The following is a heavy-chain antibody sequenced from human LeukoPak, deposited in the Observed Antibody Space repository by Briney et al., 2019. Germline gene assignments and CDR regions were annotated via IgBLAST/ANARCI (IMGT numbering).Heavy chain of an antibody. V-gene: IGHV3-48*04. CDR2: ITTGGSSI. CDR3: ARDITY. Sequence: GGSLRLSCAASGFTFSAYAMTWVRQAAGKGLECVSHITTGGSSIFYADSVKGRFTISRDNAKNTLYLQMNSLRAEDTAVYYCARDITYWGQGTVVTVSS. CDR1: GFTFSAYA. D-gene: IGHD3-10*01. J-gene: IGHJ4*02.